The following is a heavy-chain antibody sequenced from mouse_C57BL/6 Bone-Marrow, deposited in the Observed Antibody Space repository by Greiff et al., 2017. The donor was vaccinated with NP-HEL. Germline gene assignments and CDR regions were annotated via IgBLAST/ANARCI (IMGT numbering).Heavy chain of an antibody. Sequence: EVQLQQSGPELVKPGASVKISCKASGYTFTDYYMNWVKQSPGKSLEWIGYINPNTGGNRYNSKFQGKATLPVDNSSSTDFMKLRILTSEDSSVYYCARATYYDYDGALDFWGQGTSVTGSS. CDR1: GYTFTDYY. V-gene: IGHV1-26*01. CDR2: INPNTGGN. CDR3: ARATYYDYDGALDF. D-gene: IGHD2-4*01. J-gene: IGHJ4*01.